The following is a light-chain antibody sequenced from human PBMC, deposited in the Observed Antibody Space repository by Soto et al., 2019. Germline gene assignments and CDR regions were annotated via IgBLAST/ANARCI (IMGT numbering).Light chain of an antibody. Sequence: QSALTQPASVSGSPGQSITIFCTGTSSDVGGYNYVSWYQQHPGKAPKLMIYDVSNRPSGVSNRFSGSKSGNTASLTISGLQAEDVADYYCSSYTSSSTLYDFRTGTKVTVL. CDR2: DVS. J-gene: IGLJ1*01. CDR3: SSYTSSSTLYD. V-gene: IGLV2-14*01. CDR1: SSDVGGYNY.